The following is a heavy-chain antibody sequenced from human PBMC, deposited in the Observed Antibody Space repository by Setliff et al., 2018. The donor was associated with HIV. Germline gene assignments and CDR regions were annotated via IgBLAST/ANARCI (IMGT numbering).Heavy chain of an antibody. D-gene: IGHD3-22*01. V-gene: IGHV3-11*05. CDR2: ISSSSSSYT. CDR1: GFTVSERY. Sequence: GGSLRLSCAASGFTVSERYMSWIRQAPGKGLEWISYISSSSSSYTNYADSVRGRFTISRDNTKNSLYLQMTSLRADDAAVYYCTRDHWGYYFDGSGYPRFDSWGQGTLVTVSS. J-gene: IGHJ5*01. CDR3: TRDHWGYYFDGSGYPRFDS.